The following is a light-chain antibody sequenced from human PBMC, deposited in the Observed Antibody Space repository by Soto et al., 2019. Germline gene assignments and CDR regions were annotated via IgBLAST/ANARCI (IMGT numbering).Light chain of an antibody. CDR1: QSISSY. J-gene: IGKJ1*01. Sequence: DIQMTQSPSSLSASVGDRVTITCRASQSISSYLSWYQQKPGKAPKLLIYAASSLQSGVPSRFSGSGSGTDFTLTISSLQSEDFATYYCPQSYSTPPTFGQGTKV. CDR2: AAS. CDR3: PQSYSTPPT. V-gene: IGKV1-39*01.